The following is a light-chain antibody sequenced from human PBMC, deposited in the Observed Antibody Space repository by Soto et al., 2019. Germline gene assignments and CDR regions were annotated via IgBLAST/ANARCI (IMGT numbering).Light chain of an antibody. CDR3: GTWDSSLSAYV. V-gene: IGLV1-51*01. J-gene: IGLJ1*01. CDR1: SSNIGNNY. Sequence: QTVLTQPPSVSAAPGHKFTISCSGSSSNIGNNYVSWYQQLSGTAPKLLIYDNNKRPSGIPDRFSGSKSGTSATLGITGLQTGDEADYYCGTWDSSLSAYVFGTGTKVTVL. CDR2: DNN.